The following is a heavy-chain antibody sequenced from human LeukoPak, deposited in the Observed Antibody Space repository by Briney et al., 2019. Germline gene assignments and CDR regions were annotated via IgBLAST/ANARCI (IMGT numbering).Heavy chain of an antibody. D-gene: IGHD4-23*01. CDR1: GFTVSSTY. V-gene: IGHV3-15*01. Sequence: GGSLRLSCAASGFTVSSTYMSWVRQAPGKGLEWVGRIKSKTVGETTEYAAPVQGRFTISRDDSENTVYLQMSSLKNEDTAVYYCTTGPGNSGYWGQGTLVTVSS. CDR3: TTGPGNSGY. J-gene: IGHJ4*02. CDR2: IKSKTVGETT.